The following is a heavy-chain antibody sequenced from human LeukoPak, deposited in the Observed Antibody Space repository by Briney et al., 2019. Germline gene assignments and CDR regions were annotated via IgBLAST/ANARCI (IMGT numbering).Heavy chain of an antibody. CDR1: GFTFNRYA. Sequence: PGGSLRLSCAASGFTFNRYAMHWVRQAPGKGLEWVAVISYDGRNKYYADSVKGRFTISRDNSKNTLYLQMNSLRAEDTAVYYCATDPNDYGDYGDYYYYYMAVWGKGTTVTVSS. CDR2: ISYDGRNK. D-gene: IGHD4-17*01. CDR3: ATDPNDYGDYGDYYYYYMAV. V-gene: IGHV3-30*04. J-gene: IGHJ6*03.